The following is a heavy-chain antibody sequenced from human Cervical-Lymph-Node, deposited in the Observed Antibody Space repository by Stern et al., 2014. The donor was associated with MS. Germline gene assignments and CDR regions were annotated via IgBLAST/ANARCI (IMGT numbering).Heavy chain of an antibody. CDR3: ASSTSSAHYYYYGMDV. CDR2: MNPNSGDT. D-gene: IGHD6-19*01. Sequence: VQLVESGAEVKKPGASVKVSCKASGYTFTSYDINWVRQAPGQGLEWMGWMNPNSGDTGFAQKFQGRVTMTRDTPISTAYMELSSLRSEDTAVYYCASSTSSAHYYYYGMDVWGQGTTVTVSS. V-gene: IGHV1-8*01. J-gene: IGHJ6*02. CDR1: GYTFTSYD.